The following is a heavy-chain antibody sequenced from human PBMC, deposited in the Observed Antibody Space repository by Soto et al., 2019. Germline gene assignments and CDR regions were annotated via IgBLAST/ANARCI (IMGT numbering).Heavy chain of an antibody. J-gene: IGHJ6*02. Sequence: GASVKVSCKTSGGTFGSYAISWVRQAPGQGLEWMGGIIPIFGTANYAQKFQGRVTITADESTSTAYMELSSLRSEDTAVYYCARVMGASSRRYYYGMDVWGQGTTVTVSS. CDR3: ARVMGASSRRYYYGMDV. D-gene: IGHD1-26*01. V-gene: IGHV1-69*13. CDR2: IIPIFGTA. CDR1: GGTFGSYA.